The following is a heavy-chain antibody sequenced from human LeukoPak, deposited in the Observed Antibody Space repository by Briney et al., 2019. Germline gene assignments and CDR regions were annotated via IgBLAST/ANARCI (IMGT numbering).Heavy chain of an antibody. J-gene: IGHJ4*02. V-gene: IGHV4-31*03. CDR1: GGSIISAGYY. Sequence: PSQTLSLTCTVSGGSIISAGYYWSWIRQHPGKGLEWIGYIYYSGSTYYHPSLQSRVTISVDTSKNQFSLKLSSVTAADTAVYYCAREAEVSAGFDYRGQGTLVTVSS. CDR3: AREAEVSAGFDY. CDR2: IYYSGST. D-gene: IGHD2-8*01.